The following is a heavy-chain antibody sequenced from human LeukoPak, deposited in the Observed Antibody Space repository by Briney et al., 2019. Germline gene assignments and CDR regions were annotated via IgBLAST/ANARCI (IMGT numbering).Heavy chain of an antibody. J-gene: IGHJ4*02. CDR2: INHSGST. D-gene: IGHD3-3*01. CDR1: GGSFSGYY. CDR3: ARGGYDFWSGYPFDY. V-gene: IGHV4-34*01. Sequence: PETLSLTCAVYGGSFSGYYWSWIRQPPGKGLEWIGEINHSGSTNYNPSLKSRVTISVDTSKNQFSLKLSSVTAADTAVYYCARGGYDFWSGYPFDYWGQGTLVTVSS.